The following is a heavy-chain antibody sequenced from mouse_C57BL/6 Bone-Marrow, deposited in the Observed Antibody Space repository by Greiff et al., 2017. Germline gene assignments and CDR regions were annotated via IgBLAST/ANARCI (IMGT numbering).Heavy chain of an antibody. J-gene: IGHJ1*03. Sequence: EVQLQQSGAELVRPGSSVKMSCETSGYTFTGYGINWVKQRPGQGLEWIGYIYIGNGYTEYNEKFKGKATLTSDTSSSTAYMQLSSLTSEDYAIDLCESERALVAEDWYFDVWGTGTTVTVSS. V-gene: IGHV1-58*01. CDR1: GYTFTGYG. CDR3: ESERALVAEDWYFDV. D-gene: IGHD1-1*01. CDR2: IYIGNGYT.